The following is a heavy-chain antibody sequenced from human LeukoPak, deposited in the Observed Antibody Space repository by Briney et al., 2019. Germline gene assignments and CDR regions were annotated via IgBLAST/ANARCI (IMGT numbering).Heavy chain of an antibody. D-gene: IGHD6-13*01. V-gene: IGHV1-2*02. Sequence: GAPVKVSCKASGYTFTGYYMHWVRQAPGQGLEWMGWINPNSGGTNYAQKFQGRVTMTRDTSISTAYMELSRLRSDDTAVYYCATHSLSSSWYDYWGQGTLVTVSS. CDR2: INPNSGGT. CDR3: ATHSLSSSWYDY. CDR1: GYTFTGYY. J-gene: IGHJ4*02.